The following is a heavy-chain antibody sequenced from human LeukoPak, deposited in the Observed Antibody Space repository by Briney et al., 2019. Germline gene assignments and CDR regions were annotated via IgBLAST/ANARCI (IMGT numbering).Heavy chain of an antibody. CDR2: IYYSGST. J-gene: IGHJ6*02. Sequence: SETLSLTCTVSGGSISGYFWSWIRQPPGKGLEWIGYIYYSGSTNYNPSLKSRVTISVHTSKNQFSLKLSSVTAADTALYYCARQQYYYDNSGSWFYYYGMDVWGPGTTVTVSS. CDR3: ARQQYYYDNSGSWFYYYGMDV. D-gene: IGHD3-22*01. V-gene: IGHV4-59*08. CDR1: GGSISGYF.